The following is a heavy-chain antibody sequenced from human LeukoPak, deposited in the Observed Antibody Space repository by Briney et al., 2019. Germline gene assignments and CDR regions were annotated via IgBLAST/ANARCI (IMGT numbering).Heavy chain of an antibody. CDR2: LYSGGST. CDR1: GFTVSSNY. J-gene: IGHJ4*02. D-gene: IGHD3-3*01. Sequence: PGGSLRLSCAASGFTVSSNYMSWVRQAPGKGLEWVSVLYSGGSTYYADSVKGRFTLSRDNSKNTLYLQMNSLRAEDTAVYYCARSAPQPTLEWPVAFDYWGQGTLVTVSS. V-gene: IGHV3-66*02. CDR3: ARSAPQPTLEWPVAFDY.